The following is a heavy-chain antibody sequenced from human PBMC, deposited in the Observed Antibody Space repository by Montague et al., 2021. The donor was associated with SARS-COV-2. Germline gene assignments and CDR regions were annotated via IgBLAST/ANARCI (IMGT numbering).Heavy chain of an antibody. CDR2: INHRGTS. D-gene: IGHD3-22*01. CDR1: GGSFSDYF. Sequence: SETLSLTCAVYGGSFSDYFWTWIRQPPGKGLEWIGEINHRGTSNYNPSLKGRVSISVDTSKNQFSLYLGSVTAADTAVYYCARGRQHFNMIVVVMTGGEYYFDYWGQGTLVTVS. CDR3: ARGRQHFNMIVVVMTGGEYYFDY. V-gene: IGHV4-34*01. J-gene: IGHJ4*02.